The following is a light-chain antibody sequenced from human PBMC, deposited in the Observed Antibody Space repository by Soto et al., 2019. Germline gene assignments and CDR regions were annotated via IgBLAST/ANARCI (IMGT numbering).Light chain of an antibody. J-gene: IGLJ3*02. CDR3: SSYTSSSTLWV. CDR1: SSDVGGYNY. V-gene: IGLV2-14*01. Sequence: QSVVSQPGSVSGSPGQSITISCTGTSSDVGGYNYVSWYQQHPGKAPKLMIYDVSNRPSGVSNRFSGSKSGNTASLTISGLQAEDEADYYCSSYTSSSTLWVFGGGTKVTVL. CDR2: DVS.